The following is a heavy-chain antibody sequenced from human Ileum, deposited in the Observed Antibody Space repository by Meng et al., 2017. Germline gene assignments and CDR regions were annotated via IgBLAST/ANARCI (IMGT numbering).Heavy chain of an antibody. CDR3: ARPADYSINWYKYFQH. V-gene: IGHV4-34*01. CDR2: INHSGST. CDR1: GGSFRGYY. Sequence: QVQLQQWGAGLLKPSETLSLSCAVHGGSFRGYYWSWIRHSPGKGLEWIGEINHSGSTNYNPSLQSRVTISVDRSKSQFSLELTSVTAADTAVYYCARPADYSINWYKYFQHWGLGTLVTVSS. D-gene: IGHD6-13*01. J-gene: IGHJ1*01.